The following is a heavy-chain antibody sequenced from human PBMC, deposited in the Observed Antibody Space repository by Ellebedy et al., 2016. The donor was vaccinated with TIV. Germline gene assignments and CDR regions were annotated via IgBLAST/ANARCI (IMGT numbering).Heavy chain of an antibody. D-gene: IGHD1-1*01. V-gene: IGHV4-34*01. J-gene: IGHJ5*02. CDR3: AKGLGGLQLWFDP. Sequence: MPSETLSLTCAVSGGSLRGYYWSWIRQPPGKGLEWIGEINPSGVINYDPSLKSRVTISADTSKNQVSLRLSSVSAAETAIYFCAKGLGGLQLWFDPWGQGTLVTVSS. CDR2: INPSGVI. CDR1: GGSLRGYY.